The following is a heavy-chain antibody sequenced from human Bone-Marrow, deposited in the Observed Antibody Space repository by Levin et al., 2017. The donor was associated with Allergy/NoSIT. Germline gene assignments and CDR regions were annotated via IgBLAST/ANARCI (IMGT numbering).Heavy chain of an antibody. Sequence: SETLSLTCTVSGDSISRSSSYWGWIRQSPEKGLEWIANIYSSGSSYYNPSLKSRVTISIDASKNQFSLKLTSVTAADTAVYYCTKDGKYLYGPQSWYNIADFWGQGTLVTVSS. J-gene: IGHJ4*02. D-gene: IGHD1-14*01. CDR2: IYSSGSS. CDR1: GDSISRSSSY. V-gene: IGHV4-39*07. CDR3: TKDGKYLYGPQSWYNIADF.